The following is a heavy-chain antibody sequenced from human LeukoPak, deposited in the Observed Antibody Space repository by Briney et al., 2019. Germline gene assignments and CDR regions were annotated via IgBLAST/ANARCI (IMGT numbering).Heavy chain of an antibody. Sequence: SVKVSCKASGGTFSSYAISWVRQAPGQGLEWMGGIIPIFGTANHTQKFQGRVTITADESTSTAYMELSTLRSDDTAVYYCARERPPGDSSNWFLEGYFDIWGQGTLVTVSS. J-gene: IGHJ4*02. CDR2: IIPIFGTA. CDR3: ARERPPGDSSNWFLEGYFDI. CDR1: GGTFSSYA. D-gene: IGHD6-13*01. V-gene: IGHV1-69*13.